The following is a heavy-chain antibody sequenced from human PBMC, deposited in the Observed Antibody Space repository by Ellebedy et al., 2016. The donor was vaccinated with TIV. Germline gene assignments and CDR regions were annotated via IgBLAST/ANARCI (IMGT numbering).Heavy chain of an antibody. J-gene: IGHJ2*01. D-gene: IGHD4-17*01. V-gene: IGHV3-21*01. CDR2: ISTSSSYI. CDR3: ARKVPAPTTVPPNWYFDL. Sequence: GESLKISCAASGFTFSSYTMNWVRQAPGKGLEWVSSISTSSSYIYYADSVKGRFTISRDNAKNSLYLQMHSLRAEDTAVYYCARKVPAPTTVPPNWYFDLWGRGTLVTVSS. CDR1: GFTFSSYT.